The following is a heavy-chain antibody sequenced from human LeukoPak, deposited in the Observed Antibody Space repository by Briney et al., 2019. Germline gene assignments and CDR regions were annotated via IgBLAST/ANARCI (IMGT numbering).Heavy chain of an antibody. CDR3: ARDKGCGGDCYDYYYGMDV. V-gene: IGHV1-69*01. Sequence: GSSVKVSCEASGGTFSSYAISWVRQAPRQGLEWMGGIIPIFGTANYAQKFQGRVTITADESTSTAYMELSSLRSEDTAVYYCARDKGCGGDCYDYYYGMDVWGQGTTVTVSS. D-gene: IGHD2-21*02. CDR1: GGTFSSYA. J-gene: IGHJ6*02. CDR2: IIPIFGTA.